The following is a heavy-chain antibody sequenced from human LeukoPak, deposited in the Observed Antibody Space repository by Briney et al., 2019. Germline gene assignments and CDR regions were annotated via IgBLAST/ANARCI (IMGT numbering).Heavy chain of an antibody. V-gene: IGHV3-21*01. CDR1: GFTFSSYS. CDR3: ARFIAAPYYFDY. J-gene: IGHJ4*02. Sequence: GGSLRLSCAASGFTFSSYSMNWVRQAPGKGLEWVSFISSSRSYIYYVDSVKGRFTISRDNAKNSLYLQMNSLRAEDTAVYYCARFIAAPYYFDYWGRGTLVTVSS. D-gene: IGHD6-13*01. CDR2: ISSSRSYI.